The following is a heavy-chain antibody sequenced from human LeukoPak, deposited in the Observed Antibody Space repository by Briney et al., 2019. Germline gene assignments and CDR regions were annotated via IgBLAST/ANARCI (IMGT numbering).Heavy chain of an antibody. CDR3: ARDRAVANIGQLSPFHY. Sequence: GGSLRLSSAASGFTFSSYGMHWVRQAPGKGLEWLSFITNSGNSIYYADSVRGRFTISRDDAKNSLYLQINSLRAEDTAVYYCARDRAVANIGQLSPFHYCGQGTLVTVSS. V-gene: IGHV3-48*04. CDR2: ITNSGNSI. J-gene: IGHJ4*02. D-gene: IGHD6-19*01. CDR1: GFTFSSYG.